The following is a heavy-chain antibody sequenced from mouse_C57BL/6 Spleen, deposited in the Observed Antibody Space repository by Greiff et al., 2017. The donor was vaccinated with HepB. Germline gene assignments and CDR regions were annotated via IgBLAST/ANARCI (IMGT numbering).Heavy chain of an antibody. CDR2: INPNNGGT. D-gene: IGHD2-2*01. J-gene: IGHJ1*03. Sequence: EVQLQQSGPELVKPGASVTISCKASGYTFTDYNMDWVKQSHGKSLEWIGDINPNNGGTYYNQKFKGKATLTVDKSTSTAYMELRSLTSADTAVYYCARRGYHWYFDVWGTGTTVTVSS. CDR1: GYTFTDYN. CDR3: ARRGYHWYFDV. V-gene: IGHV1-18*01.